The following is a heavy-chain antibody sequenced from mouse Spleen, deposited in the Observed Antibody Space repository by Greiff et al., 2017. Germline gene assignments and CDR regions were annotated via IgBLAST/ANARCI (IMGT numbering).Heavy chain of an antibody. Sequence: DVKLVESGGGLVKPGGSLKLSCAASGFTFSSYTMSWVRQTPAKRLEWVATISSGGGNTYYPDSVKGRFTISRDNARNTLYLQMSSLRSEDTAMYYCARHGSSYYDYDRYYAMDYWGQGTSVTVSS. J-gene: IGHJ4*01. D-gene: IGHD2-4*01. V-gene: IGHV5-9*04. CDR1: GFTFSSYT. CDR2: ISSGGGNT. CDR3: ARHGSSYYDYDRYYAMDY.